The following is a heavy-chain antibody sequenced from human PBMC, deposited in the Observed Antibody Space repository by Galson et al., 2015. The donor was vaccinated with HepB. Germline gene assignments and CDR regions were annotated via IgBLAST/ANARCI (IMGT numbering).Heavy chain of an antibody. D-gene: IGHD1-14*01. CDR3: ARDLREFAPSGFRKTQPDY. Sequence: SLRLSCAASGFTFSAYTIHWVRQAPGKGLEWVAVISYDGSNKYYADSVKGRFTVSRDNSKNTLYLQMNSLSAEDTAVYYCARDLREFAPSGFRKTQPDYWGQGTLVTVSS. J-gene: IGHJ4*02. CDR2: ISYDGSNK. CDR1: GFTFSAYT. V-gene: IGHV3-30-3*01.